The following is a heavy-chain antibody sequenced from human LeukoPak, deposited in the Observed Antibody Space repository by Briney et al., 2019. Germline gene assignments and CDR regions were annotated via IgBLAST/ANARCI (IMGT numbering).Heavy chain of an antibody. D-gene: IGHD5-12*01. CDR2: ISAYNGNT. CDR1: GYTFTSYG. Sequence: GASVKVSCKASGYTFTSYGISWVRQAPGQGLEWMGWISAYNGNTNYAQKLQGRVTMTRDMPTSTVYMELSSLRSEDTAVYYCAREGYSYAFDIWGQGTMVTVSS. J-gene: IGHJ3*02. CDR3: AREGYSYAFDI. V-gene: IGHV1-18*01.